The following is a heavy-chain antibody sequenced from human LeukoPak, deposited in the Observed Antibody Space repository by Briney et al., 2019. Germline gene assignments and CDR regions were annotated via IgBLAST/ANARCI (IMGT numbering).Heavy chain of an antibody. CDR1: GFTFSSYW. V-gene: IGHV3-74*01. CDR3: ARDKYYYDSSGYYRVIDY. CDR2: INSDGSST. J-gene: IGHJ4*02. Sequence: GGSLRLSCAASGFTFSSYWMHWVRQAPGKGLVWVSRINSDGSSTSYADSVKGRFTISRDNAKNTLYLQMNSLRAEDTAVYYCARDKYYYDSSGYYRVIDYWGQGTLVTVSS. D-gene: IGHD3-22*01.